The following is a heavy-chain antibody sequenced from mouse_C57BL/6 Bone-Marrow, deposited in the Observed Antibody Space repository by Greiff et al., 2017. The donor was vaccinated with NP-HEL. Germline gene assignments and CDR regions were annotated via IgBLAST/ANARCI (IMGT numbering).Heavy chain of an antibody. Sequence: EVQGVESGGGLVKPGGSLKLSCAASGFTFSDYGMHWVRQAPEKGLEWVAYISSGSSTIYYADTVKGRFTISRDNAKNTLFLQMTSLRSEDTAMYYCARTGDLLGFAYWGQGTLVTVSA. J-gene: IGHJ3*01. CDR1: GFTFSDYG. V-gene: IGHV5-17*01. CDR2: ISSGSSTI. D-gene: IGHD2-1*01. CDR3: ARTGDLLGFAY.